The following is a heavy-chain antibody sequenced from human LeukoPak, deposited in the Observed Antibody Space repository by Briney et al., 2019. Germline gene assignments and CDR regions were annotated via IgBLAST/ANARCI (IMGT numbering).Heavy chain of an antibody. CDR3: ATDLGGYYSGSGTYWGSLDY. D-gene: IGHD3-10*01. Sequence: GGSLRLSCAASGFTFSNAWMSWARQAQGKGLEWVGHIKRKSDGGTPDSAAPVKGRFTISRDDSKNTLYLQMNSLKTEDTAVYYCATDLGGYYSGSGTYWGSLDYWGQGTVVTVSS. CDR1: GFTFSNAW. J-gene: IGHJ4*02. V-gene: IGHV3-15*01. CDR2: IKRKSDGGTP.